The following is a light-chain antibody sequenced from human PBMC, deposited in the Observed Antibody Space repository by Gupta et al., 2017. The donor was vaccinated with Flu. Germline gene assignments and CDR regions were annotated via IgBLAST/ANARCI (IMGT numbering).Light chain of an antibody. Sequence: SPSNLSASLGDRVTITCRASQSISNWLAWYQQQPGKAPKLLIYKASNLESGVPSRFSSSGSGTEFTLTISSLQPDDFATYCCQQYNYWWTFGQGTKVEIK. CDR2: KAS. J-gene: IGKJ1*01. CDR3: QQYNYWWT. CDR1: QSISNW. V-gene: IGKV1-5*03.